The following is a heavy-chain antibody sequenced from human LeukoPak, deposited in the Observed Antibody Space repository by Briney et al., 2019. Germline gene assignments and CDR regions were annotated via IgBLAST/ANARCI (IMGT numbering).Heavy chain of an antibody. J-gene: IGHJ4*02. D-gene: IGHD4-23*01. CDR2: IKEDGSEK. CDR1: GFTLSNYW. V-gene: IGHV3-7*01. CDR3: ASSYAGHSHY. Sequence: GGYLRRSCTASGFTLSNYWMSWVRKAPGKGLEWVANIKEDGSEKYYVDSVKGRFTISRDNAKNSLYLHMNSLRAEDTAVYYCASSYAGHSHYWGQGTLVTVSS.